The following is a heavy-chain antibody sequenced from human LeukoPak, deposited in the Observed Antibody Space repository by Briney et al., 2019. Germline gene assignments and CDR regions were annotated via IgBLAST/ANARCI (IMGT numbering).Heavy chain of an antibody. J-gene: IGHJ4*02. D-gene: IGHD5-24*01. CDR3: ARDYGEAATITAFRTYYYFDH. Sequence: ASVKVSCKASGYRFTDYYMHWVRQAPGQGLEWMGWVNPNNGATNYAQKFQGRVTMTRGTSISTVYMDLTSLRSDDSAIYYCARDYGEAATITAFRTYYYFDHWGQGTLVTDSS. CDR2: VNPNNGAT. CDR1: GYRFTDYY. V-gene: IGHV1-2*02.